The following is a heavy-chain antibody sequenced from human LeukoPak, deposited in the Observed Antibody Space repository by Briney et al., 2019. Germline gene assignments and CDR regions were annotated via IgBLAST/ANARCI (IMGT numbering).Heavy chain of an antibody. CDR2: INHSGST. J-gene: IGHJ4*02. V-gene: IGHV4-34*01. CDR3: ASSSTRSLFDY. D-gene: IGHD2-2*01. CDR1: GGSFSGYY. Sequence: PSETLSLTCAVYGGSFSGYYWSWIRQPPGKGLEWIGEINHSGSTNYNPSLKSRVTISVDTSKNQFSLKLSSVTAADTAVHYCASSSTRSLFDYWGQGTLVTVSS.